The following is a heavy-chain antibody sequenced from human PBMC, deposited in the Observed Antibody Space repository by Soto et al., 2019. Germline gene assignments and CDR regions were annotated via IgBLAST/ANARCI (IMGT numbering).Heavy chain of an antibody. CDR1: GFTFSSYA. J-gene: IGHJ2*01. Sequence: QVQLVESGGGVVQPGRSLRLSCAASGFTFSSYAMHWVRQAPGKGLEWVALISYDGSNKYYADSVKGRFTISRDNSXYTGYMEMNSLRTEDTAVYYCARVEAVAVTWWYFDLWGRGTLVTVSS. CDR3: ARVEAVAVTWWYFDL. D-gene: IGHD6-19*01. CDR2: ISYDGSNK. V-gene: IGHV3-30*03.